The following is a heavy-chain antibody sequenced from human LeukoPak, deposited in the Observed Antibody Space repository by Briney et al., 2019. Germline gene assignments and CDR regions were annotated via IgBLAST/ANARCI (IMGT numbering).Heavy chain of an antibody. D-gene: IGHD1-26*01. J-gene: IGHJ4*02. CDR2: INPNSGGT. CDR1: GYTFTGYY. Sequence: ASLKVSCKASGYTFTGYYMHWVRQAPGQGLEWMGWINPNSGGTNYAQKFQGRVTMTRDTSISTAYMELSRLRSDDTAVYYCARAPYSGSYSFDYWGQGTLVTVSS. V-gene: IGHV1-2*02. CDR3: ARAPYSGSYSFDY.